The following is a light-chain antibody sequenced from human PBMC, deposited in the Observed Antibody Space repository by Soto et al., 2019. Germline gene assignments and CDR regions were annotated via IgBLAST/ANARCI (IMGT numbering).Light chain of an antibody. CDR2: AAS. CDR3: QQSYSVPIT. CDR1: QSIRSW. J-gene: IGKJ5*01. V-gene: IGKV1-39*01. Sequence: DIQMTQSPSILSASVGDRVTITCRASQSIRSWLAWYQQKPGKAPKFLIHAASSLQSGVPSRFSGSGSGTDFTLIINSLQPEDFATYYCQQSYSVPITFGQGTRRE.